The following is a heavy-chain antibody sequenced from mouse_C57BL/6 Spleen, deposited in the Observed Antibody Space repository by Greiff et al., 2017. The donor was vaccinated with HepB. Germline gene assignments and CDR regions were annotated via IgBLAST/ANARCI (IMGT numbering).Heavy chain of an antibody. CDR3: ANYYDYDPWFAY. CDR2: IDPANGNT. J-gene: IGHJ3*01. V-gene: IGHV14-3*01. Sequence: EVKLQESVAELVRPGASVKLSCTASGFNIKNTYMHWVKQRPEQGLEWIGRIDPANGNTKYAPKFQGKATITADTSSNTAYLQLSSLTSEDTAIYYCANYYDYDPWFAYWGQGTLVTVSA. D-gene: IGHD2-4*01. CDR1: GFNIKNTY.